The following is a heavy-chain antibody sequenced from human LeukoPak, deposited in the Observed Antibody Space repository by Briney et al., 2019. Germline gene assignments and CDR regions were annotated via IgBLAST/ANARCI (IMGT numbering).Heavy chain of an antibody. V-gene: IGHV1-24*01. J-gene: IGHJ6*02. Sequence: ASVKVSCKVSGYTLTELSMHWVRQAPGKGLEWMGGFDPEDGETIYAQKFQGRVTMTEDTSTDTAYMELSSLRSEDTAVYYCATLGRFPLNVNYYYYGMDVWGQGTTVTVSS. CDR1: GYTLTELS. CDR3: ATLGRFPLNVNYYYYGMDV. CDR2: FDPEDGET.